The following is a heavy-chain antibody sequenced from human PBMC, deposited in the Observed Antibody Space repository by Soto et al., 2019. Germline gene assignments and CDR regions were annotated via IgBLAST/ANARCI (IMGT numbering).Heavy chain of an antibody. D-gene: IGHD6-6*01. J-gene: IGHJ6*02. CDR3: ARDRSAHCRTAARYYYYYDMDV. Sequence: GGSLRLSCAASGFTFSSYAMHWVRQAPGKGLEWVAVISYDGSNKYYADSVKGRFTISRDNSRNTLYLQMNSLRAEDTAVYYCARDRSAHCRTAARYYYYYDMDVWGQGTTVTVSS. CDR1: GFTFSSYA. CDR2: ISYDGSNK. V-gene: IGHV3-30-3*01.